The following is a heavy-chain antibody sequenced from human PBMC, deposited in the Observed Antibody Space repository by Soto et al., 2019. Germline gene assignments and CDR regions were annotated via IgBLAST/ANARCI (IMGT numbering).Heavy chain of an antibody. D-gene: IGHD3-10*01. CDR2: IYYLGST. CDR1: GGSMSEYF. J-gene: IGHJ4*02. V-gene: IGHV4-59*01. CDR3: ARDGYDGSGSPSLDF. Sequence: SETRSLTCSVSGGSMSEYFWGWIRQSPGKGREWIGYIYYLGSTDYNRSLKSRVTISVDTSKRQFSLRLTSVTAADTAVYYCARDGYDGSGSPSLDFWGPGTQVTVSS.